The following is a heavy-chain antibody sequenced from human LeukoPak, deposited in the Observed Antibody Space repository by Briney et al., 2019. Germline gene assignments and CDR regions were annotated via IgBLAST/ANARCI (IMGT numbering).Heavy chain of an antibody. V-gene: IGHV3-7*03. CDR1: GFTFSTFW. CDR2: IKEHGGET. D-gene: IGHD3-10*01. J-gene: IGHJ5*02. CDR3: ARGVLKLVDP. Sequence: GGSLRLSCAASGFTFSTFWMSWVRQAPGKGLEWVANIKEHGGETYYLDSVRGRFTISRDNSKNTLYLQMNSLRAEDTAMYYCARGVLKLVDPWGQGTLVTVSS.